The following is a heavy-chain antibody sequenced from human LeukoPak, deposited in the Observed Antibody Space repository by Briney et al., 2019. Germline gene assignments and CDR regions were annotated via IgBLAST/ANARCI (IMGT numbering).Heavy chain of an antibody. CDR2: ISYDGSNK. CDR3: AKGQLWMTTVTTSFFDP. D-gene: IGHD4-17*01. V-gene: IGHV3-30*18. Sequence: GSSLRLSCAASGFPFSGSGMHWVRQAPGKGLEWVAVISYDGSNKYYADSVKGRFTISRDNSKNTLYLQMNSLRAEDTAVYYCAKGQLWMTTVTTSFFDPWGQGTLVTVSS. CDR1: GFPFSGSG. J-gene: IGHJ5*02.